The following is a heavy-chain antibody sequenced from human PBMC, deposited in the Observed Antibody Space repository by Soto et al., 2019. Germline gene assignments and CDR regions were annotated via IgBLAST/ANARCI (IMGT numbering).Heavy chain of an antibody. CDR3: ARSQGGSSSLDIYYYYYYGMDV. J-gene: IGHJ6*02. CDR1: GGTFSSYA. Sequence: QVQLVQSGAEVKKPGSSVKVSCKAPGGTFSSYAISWVRQAPGQGLEWMGGIIPIFRTAKYAQKFQGRVTITADESTSTGYMELSSLRSEDTAVYYCARSQGGSSSLDIYYYYYYGMDVWGQGTTVTVSS. V-gene: IGHV1-69*01. CDR2: IIPIFRTA. D-gene: IGHD2-15*01.